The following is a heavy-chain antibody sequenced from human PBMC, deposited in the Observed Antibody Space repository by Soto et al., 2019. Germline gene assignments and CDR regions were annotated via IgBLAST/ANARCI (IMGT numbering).Heavy chain of an antibody. J-gene: IGHJ4*02. CDR2: IYHSGST. CDR1: CGSISSSNW. D-gene: IGHD5-18*01. Sequence: SETLSLTCAVSCGSISSSNWWSWVRQPPGKGLEWIGEIYHSGSTNYNPSLKSRVTISVDKSKNQFSLKLSSVTAADTAVYYCALSGYSYGSFDYWGQGTLVTVSS. V-gene: IGHV4-4*02. CDR3: ALSGYSYGSFDY.